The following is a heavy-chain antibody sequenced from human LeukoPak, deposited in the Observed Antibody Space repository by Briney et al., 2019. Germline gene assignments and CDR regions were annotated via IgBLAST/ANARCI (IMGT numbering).Heavy chain of an antibody. CDR3: ARGGVAAKYYFDF. CDR1: GGSMSPLY. CDR2: IFYSGSV. D-gene: IGHD3-10*01. V-gene: IGHV4-59*11. Sequence: VRPSETLSLTCTVSGGSMSPLYWGWIRQPPGKGLEFIGYIFYSGSVNLNPSLKSRVTLSVDTSKNQISPKLNSVTAADTALYYCARGGVAAKYYFDFWGQGTLVTVS. J-gene: IGHJ4*02.